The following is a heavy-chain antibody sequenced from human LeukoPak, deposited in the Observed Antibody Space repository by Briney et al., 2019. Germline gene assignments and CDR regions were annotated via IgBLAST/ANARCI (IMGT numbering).Heavy chain of an antibody. V-gene: IGHV1-2*02. Sequence: ASVKVSCKASGYPFTGYYLHWVRQAPGQGLEWMGWINPNSGFTNYAQKFQGRVTMTRDTSISTAYMELSRLRSDDKAVYYCARGNYYDYVWGSYRYEYFDYWGQGTLVTVSS. CDR1: GYPFTGYY. CDR2: INPNSGFT. J-gene: IGHJ4*02. D-gene: IGHD3-16*02. CDR3: ARGNYYDYVWGSYRYEYFDY.